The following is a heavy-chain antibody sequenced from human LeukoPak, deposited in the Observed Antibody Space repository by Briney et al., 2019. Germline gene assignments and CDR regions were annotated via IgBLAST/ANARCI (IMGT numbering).Heavy chain of an antibody. CDR2: ISTIGIT. CDR3: ARDGCGGSCFHYYYYYMDV. CDR1: SGSISSSNYY. Sequence: PSETLSPTCTVSSGSISSSNYYWSWIQQPAGKGLEWIGRISTIGITNYNPSLNSRVTISIDTSKNQFSLKLSSVTAADTAVYYCARDGCGGSCFHYYYYYMDVWGKGTTVTISS. V-gene: IGHV4-61*02. J-gene: IGHJ6*03. D-gene: IGHD2-15*01.